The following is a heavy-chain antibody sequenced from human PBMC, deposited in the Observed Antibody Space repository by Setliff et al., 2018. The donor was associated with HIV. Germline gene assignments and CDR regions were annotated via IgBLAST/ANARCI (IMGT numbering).Heavy chain of an antibody. D-gene: IGHD3-3*01. Sequence: SETLSLTCSVSGGSIRSHYWSWIRQAPGKGLQWIGNVYYRAKTGATTDHNPSLRSRISILLDVSKNQLSLRLRSVTAADTAIYYCARDVAPPLAGDVWSGNGLWGQGTQVTVSS. V-gene: IGHV4-59*11. CDR3: ARDVAPPLAGDVWSGNGL. CDR1: GGSIRSHY. CDR2: VYYRAKTGATT. J-gene: IGHJ4*02.